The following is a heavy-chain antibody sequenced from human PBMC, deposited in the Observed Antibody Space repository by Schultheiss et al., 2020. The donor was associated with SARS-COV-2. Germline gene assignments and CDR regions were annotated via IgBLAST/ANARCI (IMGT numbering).Heavy chain of an antibody. CDR1: GGSISSSRYY. D-gene: IGHD2-2*01. V-gene: IGHV4-39*01. J-gene: IGHJ3*02. Sequence: SETLSLTCTVSGGSISSSRYYWGWIRQPPGKGLEWIGSIYYSGSTFYNPSLKSRVTISVDTSKNQFSLKLSSVTAADTALYYWARPVLPTAVDGFDIWGQGAMVTGSS. CDR3: ARPVLPTAVDGFDI. CDR2: IYYSGST.